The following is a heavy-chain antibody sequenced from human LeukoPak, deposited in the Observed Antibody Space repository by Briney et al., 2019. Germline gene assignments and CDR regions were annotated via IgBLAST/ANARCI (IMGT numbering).Heavy chain of an antibody. D-gene: IGHD4-23*01. Sequence: GGSLRLSCAASGFTFSSYAMSWVRQAPGKGLEWVAFIRYDGNNKHYADSVKGRFTISRDNSKNTLYLQMNSLRAEDTAVYYCAKMGDYGGNPYYFDYWGQGTLVTVSS. CDR3: AKMGDYGGNPYYFDY. CDR2: IRYDGNNK. J-gene: IGHJ4*02. CDR1: GFTFSSYA. V-gene: IGHV3-30*02.